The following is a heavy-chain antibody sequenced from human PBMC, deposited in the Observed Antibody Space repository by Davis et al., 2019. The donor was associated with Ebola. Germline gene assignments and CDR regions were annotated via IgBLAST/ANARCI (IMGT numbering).Heavy chain of an antibody. CDR2: ISSSSSYI. J-gene: IGHJ4*02. CDR1: GFTFSSYS. D-gene: IGHD5-18*01. Sequence: GSLRLSCAASGFTFSSYSMNWVRQAPGKGLEWVSSISSSSSYIYYADSVKGRFTISRDNSKNTLYLQMNSLRAEDTAVYYCAKSGIQLWLRWYFDYWGQGTLVTVSS. CDR3: AKSGIQLWLRWYFDY. V-gene: IGHV3-21*04.